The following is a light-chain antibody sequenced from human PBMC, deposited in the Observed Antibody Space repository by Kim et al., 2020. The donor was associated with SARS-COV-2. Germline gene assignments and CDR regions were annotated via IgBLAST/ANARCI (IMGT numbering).Light chain of an antibody. CDR2: EVS. V-gene: IGLV2-8*01. CDR3: SSYAGSNSWV. CDR1: SSDVGTYNY. J-gene: IGLJ3*02. Sequence: QSALTQPPSASGSPGQSVTISCTGTSSDVGTYNYVSWYQQHPGKAPKLMIFEVSKRTSGVPDRFSGSKSGNTASLTVSGLQAEDEADYYCSSYAGSNSWVFGGGTQLTVL.